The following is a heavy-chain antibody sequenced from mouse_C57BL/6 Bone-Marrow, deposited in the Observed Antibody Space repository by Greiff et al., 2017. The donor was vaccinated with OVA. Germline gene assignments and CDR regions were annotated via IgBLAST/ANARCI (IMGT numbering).Heavy chain of an antibody. CDR3: ARRSGGFAY. CDR1: GYTFTSYG. V-gene: IGHV1-81*01. Sequence: QVHVKQSGAELARPGASVKLSCKASGYTFTSYGISWVKQSTGQGLEWIGEIYPRSGNTYYNEKFKGKATLTADKSSSTAYMELRSLTSEDSAVYFCARRSGGFAYWGQGTLVTVSA. J-gene: IGHJ3*01. CDR2: IYPRSGNT.